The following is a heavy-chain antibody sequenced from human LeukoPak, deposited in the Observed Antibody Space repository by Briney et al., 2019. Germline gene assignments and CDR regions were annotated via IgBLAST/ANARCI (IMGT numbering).Heavy chain of an antibody. CDR1: GFTFSSYS. D-gene: IGHD5-12*01. CDR3: ARGGGAHDIVATICTY. J-gene: IGHJ4*02. Sequence: PGGSLRLSCAASGFTFSSYSMNWVRQAPGKGLEWVSSISSSSSYIYYADSVKGRFTISRDNAKNSLYLQMNSLRAEDTAVYYCARGGGAHDIVATICTYWGQGTLVTVSS. V-gene: IGHV3-21*01. CDR2: ISSSSSYI.